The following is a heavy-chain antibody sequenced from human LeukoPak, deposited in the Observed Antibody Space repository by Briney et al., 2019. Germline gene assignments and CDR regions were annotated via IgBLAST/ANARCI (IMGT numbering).Heavy chain of an antibody. Sequence: PSETLSLTCTVSGYSLSSDHWWGWIRQPPGKGLEWIGYLYYTGGIYYNTSLKSRATMSADTSNNHFSLKLTSMTVVDTAVYYCARSFAGYFDLWGRGILVTVSS. V-gene: IGHV4-28*05. CDR2: LYYTGGI. CDR1: GYSLSSDHW. CDR3: ARSFAGYFDL. J-gene: IGHJ2*01.